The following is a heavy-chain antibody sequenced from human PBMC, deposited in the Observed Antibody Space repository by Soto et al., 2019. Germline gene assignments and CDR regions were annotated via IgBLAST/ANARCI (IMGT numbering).Heavy chain of an antibody. CDR2: IKAGNDDT. V-gene: IGHV1-3*01. J-gene: IGHJ4*02. D-gene: IGHD3-10*01. Sequence: QVQLVQSGAEVKKPGASVKVSCKASGYSLTSFAMHWVRQAPGQRLEWMGLIKAGNDDTEYSEKFQGRVTITRDTSASTAYMELSSLRSEDTAVDSCARGEMVFDYWGQGTLVTVSS. CDR1: GYSLTSFA. CDR3: ARGEMVFDY.